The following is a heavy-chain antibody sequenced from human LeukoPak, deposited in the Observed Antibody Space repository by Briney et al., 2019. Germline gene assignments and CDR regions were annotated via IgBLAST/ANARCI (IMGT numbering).Heavy chain of an antibody. V-gene: IGHV4-61*02. CDR3: ARETKPLEKTA. Sequence: SETLSLTCTVSGGSISSGSYYWSWIRQPAGKGLEWIGRIYTSGSTKYNPSLKSRVTISVDTSKNQFSLKLSSVTAADTAVYYCARETKPLEKTAWGQGTLVTVSS. D-gene: IGHD1-1*01. J-gene: IGHJ5*02. CDR1: GGSISSGSYY. CDR2: IYTSGST.